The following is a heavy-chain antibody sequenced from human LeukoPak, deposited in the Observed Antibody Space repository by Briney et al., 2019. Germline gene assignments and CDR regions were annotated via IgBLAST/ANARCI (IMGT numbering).Heavy chain of an antibody. J-gene: IGHJ4*02. V-gene: IGHV4-30-4*01. CDR1: GGPISSGDYF. CDR3: ARAGGMDDH. CDR2: IYYSGST. Sequence: SQTLSLTCTVSGGPISSGDYFWGWIRQPPGKGLEWIGYIYYSGSTYYNPSLKSRVTISVDTSKNQFSLKLSSVTAADTAVYYCARAGGMDDHWGQGTLVTVSS. D-gene: IGHD1-14*01.